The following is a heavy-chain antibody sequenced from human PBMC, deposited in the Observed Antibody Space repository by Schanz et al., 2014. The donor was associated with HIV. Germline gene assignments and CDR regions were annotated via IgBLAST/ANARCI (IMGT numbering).Heavy chain of an antibody. V-gene: IGHV1-46*01. CDR3: ATGGTMGYFES. CDR2: INPSGGST. J-gene: IGHJ4*02. CDR1: GYTFTTYY. Sequence: QVQLVQSGAEVKKPGASVKVSCKASGYTFTTYYMHWVRQAPGQGLEWMGIINPSGGSTSYAQKFRGRVTMSEDISADTAYMDLSSLRSEDTAVYFCATGGTMGYFESWGQGTLVTVSS. D-gene: IGHD1-7*01.